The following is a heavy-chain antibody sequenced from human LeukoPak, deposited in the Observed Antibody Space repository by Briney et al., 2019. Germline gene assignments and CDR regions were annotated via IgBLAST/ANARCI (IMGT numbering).Heavy chain of an antibody. CDR3: ATHGYSELRYFDWSTNE. V-gene: IGHV3-30*03. CDR1: GFTFSSYG. D-gene: IGHD3-9*01. Sequence: PGGSLRLSCAVSGFTFSSYGMHWVRQAPGKGLEWVAVISYDGSNKYYADSVKGRFTISRDNSKNTLYLQMDSLRAEDTAVYYCATHGYSELRYFDWSTNEWGQGTLVTVSS. J-gene: IGHJ4*02. CDR2: ISYDGSNK.